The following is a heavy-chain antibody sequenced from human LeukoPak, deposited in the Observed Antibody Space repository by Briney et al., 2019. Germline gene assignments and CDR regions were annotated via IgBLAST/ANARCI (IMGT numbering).Heavy chain of an antibody. CDR2: IYYSGST. D-gene: IGHD5-18*01. Sequence: SETLSLTCTVSGGSISSYYWSWIRQPPGKGLEWIGYIYYSGSTNYTPSLKSRVTISVDTSKNQFSLKLSSVTAADTAVYYCARHMGLGYSYGYPYFDYWGQGTLVTVSS. J-gene: IGHJ4*02. CDR3: ARHMGLGYSYGYPYFDY. CDR1: GGSISSYY. V-gene: IGHV4-59*08.